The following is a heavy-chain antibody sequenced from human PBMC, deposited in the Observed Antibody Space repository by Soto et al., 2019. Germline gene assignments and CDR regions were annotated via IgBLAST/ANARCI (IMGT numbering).Heavy chain of an antibody. J-gene: IGHJ4*02. D-gene: IGHD2-21*02. CDR1: GGTFSAYT. Sequence: SVKVSCKVSGGTFSAYTSSWVRQAPGQGLEWMGRIIPVFGLPNPAQKFRDRVTFIADKSTNTAFMEITGLRSEDTAVYYCARSIVVVTALDYWGQGTLVTVSS. CDR2: IIPVFGLP. V-gene: IGHV1-69*02. CDR3: ARSIVVVTALDY.